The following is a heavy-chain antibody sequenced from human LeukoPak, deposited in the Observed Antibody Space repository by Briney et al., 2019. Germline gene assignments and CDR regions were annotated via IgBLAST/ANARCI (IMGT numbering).Heavy chain of an antibody. CDR2: IYSGGST. D-gene: IGHD3-16*01. V-gene: IGHV3-66*01. J-gene: IGHJ4*02. Sequence: PGGSLRLSCAASGFTFSSYAMSWVRQAPGKGLEWVSVIYSGGSTYYADSVKGRFTISRDNAKNSLYLQMNSLRDEDTAVYFCARVGPGYWGQGTLVTVSS. CDR3: ARVGPGY. CDR1: GFTFSSYA.